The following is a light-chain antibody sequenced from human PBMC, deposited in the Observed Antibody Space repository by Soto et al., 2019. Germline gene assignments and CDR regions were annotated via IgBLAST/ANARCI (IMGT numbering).Light chain of an antibody. CDR1: SGYSNYK. CDR2: VGTGGIVG. V-gene: IGLV9-49*01. CDR3: GADHGSGSNFVYVV. Sequence: QSVLTQPHSASASLGASVTLTCTLSSGYSNYKVDWYQQRPGKGPRFVMRVGTGGIVGSKGDGIPDRFSVLGSGLNRYLTIKNIQEEDESDYHCGADHGSGSNFVYVVFGGGTKLTVL. J-gene: IGLJ2*01.